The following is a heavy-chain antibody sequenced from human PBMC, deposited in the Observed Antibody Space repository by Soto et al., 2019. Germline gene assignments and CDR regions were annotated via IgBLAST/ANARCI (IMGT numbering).Heavy chain of an antibody. J-gene: IGHJ4*02. CDR2: IWYDGSNK. Sequence: PGGSLRLSCAASGFTFSSYGMHWVRQAPGKGLEWVAVIWYDGSNKYYADSVKGRFTISRDNSKNTLYLQMNSLRAEDTAVYYCAREPEWLVDPLGGYFDYWGQGTLVTVSS. CDR3: AREPEWLVDPLGGYFDY. V-gene: IGHV3-33*01. D-gene: IGHD6-19*01. CDR1: GFTFSSYG.